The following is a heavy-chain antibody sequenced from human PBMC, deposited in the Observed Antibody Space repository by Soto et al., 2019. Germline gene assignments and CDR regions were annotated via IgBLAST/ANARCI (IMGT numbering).Heavy chain of an antibody. D-gene: IGHD5-18*01. CDR2: ISSSSSYI. V-gene: IGHV3-21*01. J-gene: IGHJ6*02. CDR3: AREGGHSYSFYYYYYGMDV. Sequence: GGSLRLSCAASGFTFSSYAMSWVRQAPGKGLEWVSAISSSSSYIYYADSVKGRFTISRDNAKNSLYLQMNSLRAEDTAVYYCAREGGHSYSFYYYYYGMDVWGQGTTVTVSS. CDR1: GFTFSSYA.